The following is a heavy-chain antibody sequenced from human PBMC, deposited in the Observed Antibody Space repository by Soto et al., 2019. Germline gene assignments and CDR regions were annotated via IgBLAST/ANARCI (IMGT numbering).Heavy chain of an antibody. Sequence: ASVKVSCKASGYTFTGYYMHWVRQAPGQGLEWMGWINPNSGGTNYAQKFQGRVTMTRDTSISTAYMELSRLRSDDTAVYYCARFMVRGVIKYYGMDVWGQGTTVTVSS. CDR1: GYTFTGYY. D-gene: IGHD3-10*01. CDR3: ARFMVRGVIKYYGMDV. CDR2: INPNSGGT. V-gene: IGHV1-2*02. J-gene: IGHJ6*02.